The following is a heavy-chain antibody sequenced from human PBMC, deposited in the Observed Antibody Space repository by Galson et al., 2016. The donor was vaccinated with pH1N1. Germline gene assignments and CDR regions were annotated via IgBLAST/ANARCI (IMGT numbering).Heavy chain of an antibody. CDR2: IDPSGGGT. D-gene: IGHD1-26*01. CDR1: GYTFTSYY. CDR3: TRDLGRRREF. Sequence: SVKVSCKASGYTFTSYYFHWVRQAPGQGLEWMGVIDPSGGGTTYAQKFQARVTMTRDTSTSTVYLDLNRLNSEDTSVYYCTRDLGRRREFWGQGTLVTVSS. J-gene: IGHJ4*02. V-gene: IGHV1-46*01.